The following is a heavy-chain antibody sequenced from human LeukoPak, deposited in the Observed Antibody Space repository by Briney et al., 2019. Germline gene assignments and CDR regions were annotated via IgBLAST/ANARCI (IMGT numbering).Heavy chain of an antibody. CDR1: GGSFSGYY. V-gene: IGHV4-34*01. CDR2: INHSGST. D-gene: IGHD4-23*01. Sequence: SETLSLTCAVYGGSFSGYYWSWIRQPPGKGLEWIGEINHSGSTNYNPSLKSRVTISVDTSKNQFSLKLSSVTAADTAVYYCARGQDYGGKRNWFAPWGQGTLVTVSS. J-gene: IGHJ5*02. CDR3: ARGQDYGGKRNWFAP.